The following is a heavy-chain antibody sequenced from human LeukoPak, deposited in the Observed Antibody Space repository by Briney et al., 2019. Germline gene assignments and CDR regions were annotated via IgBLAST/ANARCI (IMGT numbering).Heavy chain of an antibody. CDR2: IKEDGSEI. CDR1: GFTFSDYW. V-gene: IGHV3-7*01. D-gene: IGHD6-13*01. Sequence: GGSQRLSCAASGFTFSDYWMSWVRQAPGKGLEWVANIKEDGSEISYVHSVKGRFTISRDNARNSLYLQMNSLRDEDTAVYSCAREKYVAGEFFQHWGQGTLVTVSS. J-gene: IGHJ1*01. CDR3: AREKYVAGEFFQH.